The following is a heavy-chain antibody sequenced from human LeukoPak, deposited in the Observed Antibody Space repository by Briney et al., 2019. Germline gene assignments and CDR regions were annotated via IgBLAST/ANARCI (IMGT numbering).Heavy chain of an antibody. Sequence: GGSLRLSCAASGFTFNNYAMSWVRQAPRKGLEWVSGLGGSGGSINYADSVKGRFTISRDNSKNTLYLQMNSLRAEDTAVYWCARGVDGYCSSGSCYAYDCWGQGTLVTVSS. J-gene: IGHJ4*02. CDR3: ARGVDGYCSSGSCYAYDC. D-gene: IGHD2-15*01. CDR2: LGGSGGSI. CDR1: GFTFNNYA. V-gene: IGHV3-23*01.